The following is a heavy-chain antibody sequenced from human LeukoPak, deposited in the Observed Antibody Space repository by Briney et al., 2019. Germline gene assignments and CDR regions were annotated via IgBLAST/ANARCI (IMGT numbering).Heavy chain of an antibody. CDR1: GGSLSGYY. V-gene: IGHV4-34*01. D-gene: IGHD5-12*01. Sequence: PSETLSLACALYGGSLSGYYWSWIRQPPGKGREWIGEINHSGSTNYNPPLKSRVTISVDTSKNQFSLKLSSVTAADTAVYYCARGGWVSGYDWRDDYYFDYWGQGTMVTVSS. J-gene: IGHJ4*02. CDR3: ARGGWVSGYDWRDDYYFDY. CDR2: INHSGST.